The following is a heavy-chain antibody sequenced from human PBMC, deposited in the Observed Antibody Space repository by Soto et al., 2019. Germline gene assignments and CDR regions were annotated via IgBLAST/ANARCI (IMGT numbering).Heavy chain of an antibody. J-gene: IGHJ3*02. CDR1: GYTFTGYY. D-gene: IGHD3-22*01. V-gene: IGHV1-2*04. CDR2: INPNSGGT. Sequence: ASVKVSCKASGYTFTGYYMHWVRQAPGQGLEWMGWINPNSGGTNYAQKFQGWVTMTRDTSISTAYMELSRLRSDDTAVYYCASGYDSSGHDAFDIWGQGTMVTVSS. CDR3: ASGYDSSGHDAFDI.